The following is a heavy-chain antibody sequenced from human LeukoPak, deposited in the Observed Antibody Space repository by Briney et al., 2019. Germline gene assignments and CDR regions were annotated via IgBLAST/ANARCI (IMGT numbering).Heavy chain of an antibody. V-gene: IGHV3-74*01. Sequence: GGSLRLSCAASGFTFSSYWMHWLRQAPGKGLVWVSRINTDGSSTNYADSVKGRLTISRDNAKNTLYPQMNSLRAEDTAVYYCTRDPYYYDISGYYPAFDYWGQGTLVTVSS. CDR3: TRDPYYYDISGYYPAFDY. CDR1: GFTFSSYW. CDR2: INTDGSST. J-gene: IGHJ4*02. D-gene: IGHD3-22*01.